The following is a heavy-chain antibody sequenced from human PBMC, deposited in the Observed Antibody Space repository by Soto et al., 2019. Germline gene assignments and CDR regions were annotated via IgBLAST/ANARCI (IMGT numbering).Heavy chain of an antibody. CDR3: ARVGTIFGVVITNYYYYGMDV. Sequence: GASVAFTCRASGYTFTGYHMRWERNAPGQGREWMGWINPSSGGTNYAQKFQGRVTMTRDTSISTAYMELSRLRSDDTAAYYCARVGTIFGVVITNYYYYGMDVWGQGTTVTVS. D-gene: IGHD3-3*01. V-gene: IGHV1-2*02. J-gene: IGHJ6*02. CDR1: GYTFTGYH. CDR2: INPSSGGT.